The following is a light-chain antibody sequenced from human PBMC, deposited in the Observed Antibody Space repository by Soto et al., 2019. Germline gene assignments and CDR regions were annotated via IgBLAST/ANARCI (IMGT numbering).Light chain of an antibody. CDR1: SSNIGSNT. V-gene: IGLV1-44*01. CDR3: AAWDDSLNARV. Sequence: QSVLTQPPSASGTPGQRVTISCSGSSSNIGSNTVNWYQQLPGTAPKLLIYSNNQRPSGVPDRFSGSKSGTSASLAISGLQSEDEADYYCAAWDDSLNARVFGVGTKLTVL. CDR2: SNN. J-gene: IGLJ3*02.